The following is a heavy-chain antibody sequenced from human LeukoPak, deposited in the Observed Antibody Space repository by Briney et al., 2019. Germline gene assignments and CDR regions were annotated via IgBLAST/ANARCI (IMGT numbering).Heavy chain of an antibody. D-gene: IGHD1-1*01. CDR3: ARGLESKDTRPHY. CDR2: IRRSDGSK. J-gene: IGHJ4*02. V-gene: IGHV3-23*01. Sequence: PGGSLRLSCAVSEFSLSNFGLSWVRQAAGKGLEWGSAIRRSDGSKHYADSVKGRFTISRDNSKNTMYLQMNGLRAEDTAVYYCARGLESKDTRPHYWGQGTLVSVST. CDR1: EFSLSNFG.